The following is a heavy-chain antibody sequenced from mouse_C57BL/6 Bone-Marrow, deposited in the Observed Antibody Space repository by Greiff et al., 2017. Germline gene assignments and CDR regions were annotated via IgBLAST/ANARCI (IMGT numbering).Heavy chain of an antibody. J-gene: IGHJ2*01. D-gene: IGHD2-4*01. Sequence: VQLQQSGAELVKPGASVKLSCKASGYTFTSYWMQWVKQRPGQGLEWIGEIDPSDSYTNYNQKFKGKATLTVDTSSSTAYMRLSSLTSEDSAVYYCAREGIYYDSYDYWGQGTTLTVSS. CDR1: GYTFTSYW. V-gene: IGHV1-50*01. CDR2: IDPSDSYT. CDR3: AREGIYYDSYDY.